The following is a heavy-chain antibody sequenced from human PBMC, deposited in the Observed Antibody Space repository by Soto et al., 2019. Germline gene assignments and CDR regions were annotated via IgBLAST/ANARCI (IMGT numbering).Heavy chain of an antibody. D-gene: IGHD2-15*01. CDR1: GYSFTSYW. J-gene: IGHJ5*02. CDR2: IYPGDSDT. CDR3: ARGGYCSGGSCYDDWFDP. Sequence: GESLKISCKGCGYSFTSYWIGWVRQMPGKGLEWMGIIYPGDSDTRYSPSFQGQVTISADKSISTAYLQWSSLKASDTAMYYCARGGYCSGGSCYDDWFDPWGQGTLVTSPQ. V-gene: IGHV5-51*01.